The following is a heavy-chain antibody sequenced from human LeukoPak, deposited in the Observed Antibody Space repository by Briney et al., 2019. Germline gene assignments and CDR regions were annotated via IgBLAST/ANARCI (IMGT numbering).Heavy chain of an antibody. CDR2: IKSKTDGGTT. J-gene: IGHJ4*02. V-gene: IGHV3-15*01. D-gene: IGHD3-9*01. Sequence: GGSLRLSCSASGFTFSNAWMSWVRQAPGKGLEWVGRIKSKTDGGTTDYAAPVKGRFTISRDDSKNTLYLQMNSLKTEDTAVYYCTKAGDDILTGGATDYWGQGTLVTVSS. CDR1: GFTFSNAW. CDR3: TKAGDDILTGGATDY.